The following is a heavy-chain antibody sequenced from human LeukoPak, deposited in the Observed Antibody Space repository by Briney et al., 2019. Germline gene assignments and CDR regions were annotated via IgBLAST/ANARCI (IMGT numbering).Heavy chain of an antibody. Sequence: SETLSLTCTVSGGSISSDNYSWSWIRQPAGKGLEWIGRVYTSGSTNYNPSLKNRVTISVDTSKNQFSLKLSSVTAADTAVYYCARGLGGNSDYWGQGTLVTVSS. J-gene: IGHJ4*02. CDR2: VYTSGST. V-gene: IGHV4-61*02. CDR1: GGSISSDNYS. D-gene: IGHD2-15*01. CDR3: ARGLGGNSDY.